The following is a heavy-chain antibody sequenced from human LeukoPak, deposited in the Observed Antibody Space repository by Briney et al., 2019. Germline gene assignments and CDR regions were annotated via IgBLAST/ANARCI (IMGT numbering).Heavy chain of an antibody. CDR1: GFTFSTYW. D-gene: IGHD3-16*01. Sequence: GGSLRHSCAASGFTFSTYWMSWVRQAPGKGLEWVASIKQDGSEKYYVDSVKGRFTISRDNAKNSLDLQMNSLRPEDTAVYYCARGSWALCWGQGALVTVSS. CDR3: ARGSWALC. CDR2: IKQDGSEK. V-gene: IGHV3-7*01. J-gene: IGHJ4*02.